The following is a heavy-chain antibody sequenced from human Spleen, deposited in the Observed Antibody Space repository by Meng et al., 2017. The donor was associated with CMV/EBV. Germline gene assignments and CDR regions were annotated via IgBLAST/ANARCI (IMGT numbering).Heavy chain of an antibody. V-gene: IGHV3-66*01. Sequence: GESLKISCAASTFTLSSNYMNWVRQAPGKGLEWVSAIYADGSTYYADSVRGRFTISRDNAKNTLYLQMNSLRAEDTAVYYCARVGGCSSTSCRRGQFDYWGQGTLVTVSS. D-gene: IGHD2-2*01. CDR2: IYADGST. J-gene: IGHJ4*02. CDR3: ARVGGCSSTSCRRGQFDY. CDR1: TFTLSSNY.